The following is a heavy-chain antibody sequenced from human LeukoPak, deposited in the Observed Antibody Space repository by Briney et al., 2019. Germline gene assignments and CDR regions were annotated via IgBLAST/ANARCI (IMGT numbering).Heavy chain of an antibody. V-gene: IGHV4-59*08. Sequence: SETLSLTCTVSSGSISTYYWSWIRQPPGKGPEWIGCFYNSGSTNFNPSLESRVTISVDTSNSQFSLRLPSVTAAATAVYYCSAGRQWLAFDNWGQGSLVTVSS. CDR1: SGSISTYY. D-gene: IGHD6-19*01. J-gene: IGHJ4*02. CDR2: FYNSGST. CDR3: SAGRQWLAFDN.